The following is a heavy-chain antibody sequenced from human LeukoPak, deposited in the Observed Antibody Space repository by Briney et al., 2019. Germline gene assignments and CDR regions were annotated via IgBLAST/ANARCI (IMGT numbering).Heavy chain of an antibody. CDR2: INPSGGST. CDR3: ARDPYYYDSSGLGGY. J-gene: IGHJ4*02. CDR1: GYTFTSYY. Sequence: ASVKVSCKASGYTFTSYYMHWVRQAPGQGLEWMGIINPSGGSTSYAQKFQGRVTMTRDTSTSTVYMELSSLRSEDTAVYYCARDPYYYDSSGLGGYWGQGTLVTVSS. V-gene: IGHV1-46*01. D-gene: IGHD3-22*01.